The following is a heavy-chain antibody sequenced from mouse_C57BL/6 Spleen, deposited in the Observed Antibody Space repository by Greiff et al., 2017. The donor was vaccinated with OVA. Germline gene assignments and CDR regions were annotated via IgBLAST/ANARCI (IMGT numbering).Heavy chain of an antibody. D-gene: IGHD2-12*01. V-gene: IGHV10-1*01. J-gene: IGHJ4*01. CDR2: IRSKSNNYAT. Sequence: EVQRVESGGGLVQPTGSLKLSCAASGFSFNTYAMNWVRQAPGKGLEWVARIRSKSNNYATYYADSVKDRFTISRDDSESMLYLQMNNLKTEDTAMYYCVSTYYSHYYAMDYWGQGTSVTVSS. CDR1: GFSFNTYA. CDR3: VSTYYSHYYAMDY.